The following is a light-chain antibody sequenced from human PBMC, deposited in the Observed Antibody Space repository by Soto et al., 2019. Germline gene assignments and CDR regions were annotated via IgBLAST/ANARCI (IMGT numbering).Light chain of an antibody. Sequence: QSALTQPASVSGAPGQSITLSCTGTSSDIGGYNYVSWYQQHPGKAPKLIIYDVNKRPSGVSNRFSGSKSGITASLTISWLQAEDEADYYCCSYACGSAHDVFGAGTKVTVL. J-gene: IGLJ2*01. CDR1: SSDIGGYNY. CDR2: DVN. CDR3: CSYACGSAHDV. V-gene: IGLV2-14*01.